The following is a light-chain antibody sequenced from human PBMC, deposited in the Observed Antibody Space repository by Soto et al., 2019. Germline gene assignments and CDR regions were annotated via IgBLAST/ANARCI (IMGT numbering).Light chain of an antibody. J-gene: IGKJ1*01. CDR2: DAS. V-gene: IGKV1-5*01. CDR3: QQYNSYSGT. CDR1: QSISSW. Sequence: IPMTQSPSTLSASVGDRVTITCRASQSISSWLAWYQQKPGKAPNLLIYDASSLESGVPSRFSGSGSGTEFTLTVSGLQPDDFATYYCQQYNSYSGTFGQGTKVEIK.